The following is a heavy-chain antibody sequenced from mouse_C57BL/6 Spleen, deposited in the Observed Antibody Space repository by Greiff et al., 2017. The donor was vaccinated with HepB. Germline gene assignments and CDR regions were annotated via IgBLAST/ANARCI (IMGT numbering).Heavy chain of an antibody. J-gene: IGHJ1*03. CDR1: GYAFSSYW. CDR2: IYPGDGDT. V-gene: IGHV1-80*01. CDR3: ARGGYYDYDVSYWYFDV. Sequence: QVQLQQSGAELVKPGASVKISCKASGYAFSSYWMNWVKQRPGKGLEWIGQIYPGDGDTNYNGKFKGKATLTADKSSSTAYMQLSSLTSEDSAVYFCARGGYYDYDVSYWYFDVWGTGTTVTVSS. D-gene: IGHD2-4*01.